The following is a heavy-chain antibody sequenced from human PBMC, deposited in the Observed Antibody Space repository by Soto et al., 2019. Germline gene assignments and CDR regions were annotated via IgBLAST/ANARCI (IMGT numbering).Heavy chain of an antibody. D-gene: IGHD3-10*01. CDR3: ARIRARFSRSAFDS. V-gene: IGHV4-34*01. CDR1: AGSFTTYY. J-gene: IGHJ3*02. CDR2: INSSGST. Sequence: QVQLQHWGAGLLKPSETLSLTCAVYAGSFTTYYWSWIRQPPGKGLEWIGEINSSGSTNYNPSLKSRLTISVDTSKNQFSLRLTSVTAADTAVYYCARIRARFSRSAFDSWGQGTMVTVSS.